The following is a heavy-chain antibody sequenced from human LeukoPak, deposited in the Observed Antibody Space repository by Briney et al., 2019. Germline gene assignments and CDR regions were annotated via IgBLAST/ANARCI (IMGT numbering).Heavy chain of an antibody. J-gene: IGHJ6*03. Sequence: GALRLSCAASGFTFSSYAMHWVRQAPGKGLEWVAVISYDGSNKYYADSVKGRFTISRDNSKNTLYLQMNSLRAEDTAVYYCARAERQLVPAYYYYMDVWGKGTTVTVSS. V-gene: IGHV3-30-3*01. D-gene: IGHD6-6*01. CDR3: ARAERQLVPAYYYYMDV. CDR1: GFTFSSYA. CDR2: ISYDGSNK.